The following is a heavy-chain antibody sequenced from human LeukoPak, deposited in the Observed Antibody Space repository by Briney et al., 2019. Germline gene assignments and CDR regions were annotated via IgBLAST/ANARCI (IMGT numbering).Heavy chain of an antibody. V-gene: IGHV1-2*02. J-gene: IGHJ5*02. CDR2: INPNSGGT. CDR1: GYTFTGYY. CDR3: ARQPTTVTTRWFDP. Sequence: GASVKVSCKASGYTFTGYYMHWVRQAPGQGLEWMGWINPNSGGTNYAQKFQGRVTMTRDTSISTAYMELSSLRSEDTAVYYCARQPTTVTTRWFDPWGQGTLVTVSS. D-gene: IGHD4-17*01.